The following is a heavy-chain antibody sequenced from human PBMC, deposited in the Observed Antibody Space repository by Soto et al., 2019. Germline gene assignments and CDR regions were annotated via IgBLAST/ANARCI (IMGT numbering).Heavy chain of an antibody. CDR3: ARVSWYCSGGSCEDDY. V-gene: IGHV3-48*02. D-gene: IGHD2-15*01. Sequence: GGSLRLSCAASGFTFSSYSMNWVRQAPGKGLEWVSYISSSTIYYADSVKGRFTISRDNAKNSLYLQMNSLRDEDTAVYYCARVSWYCSGGSCEDDYWGQGTLVTVSS. J-gene: IGHJ4*02. CDR1: GFTFSSYS. CDR2: ISSSTI.